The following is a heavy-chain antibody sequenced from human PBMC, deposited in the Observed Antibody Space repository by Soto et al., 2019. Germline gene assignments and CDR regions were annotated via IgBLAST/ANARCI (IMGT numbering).Heavy chain of an antibody. V-gene: IGHV3-30-3*01. D-gene: IGHD3-22*01. CDR2: ISYDGSNK. CDR3: ARDFDSSGYDYLDYYYYYGMDV. J-gene: IGHJ6*02. Sequence: GGSLRLSCAASGFTFRSYAMHWVRQAPGKGLEWVAVISYDGSNKYYADSVKGRFTISRDNSKNTLYLQMNSLRAEDTAVYYCARDFDSSGYDYLDYYYYYGMDVWGQGTTVTVSS. CDR1: GFTFRSYA.